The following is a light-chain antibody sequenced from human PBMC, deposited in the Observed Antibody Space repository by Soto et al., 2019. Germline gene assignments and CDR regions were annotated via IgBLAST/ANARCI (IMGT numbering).Light chain of an antibody. J-gene: IGLJ2*01. CDR2: QDS. Sequence: SYELTQPPSVSVSPGQTASITCSGDKLGDKYACWYQQKPGQSPVLVIYQDSKRPSGIPERFSGSNSGNTATLTISGTQAMDEADYYCQAWESSTGVFGGGTKLTV. CDR3: QAWESSTGV. CDR1: KLGDKY. V-gene: IGLV3-1*01.